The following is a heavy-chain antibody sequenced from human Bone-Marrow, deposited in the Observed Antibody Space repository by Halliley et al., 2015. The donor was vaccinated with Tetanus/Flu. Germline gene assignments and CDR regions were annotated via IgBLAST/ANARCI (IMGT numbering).Heavy chain of an antibody. CDR2: ITWNSDTI. CDR1: GFTFDDYA. Sequence: SLRLSCAASGFTFDDYAMHWVRHAPGKGLEWVSGITWNSDTIGYADSVKGRFTTSRDNAKNSLYLQMNSLRAEDTALYYCARNLQGSGYYSREDSFYIWGQGTVVTFSS. J-gene: IGHJ3*02. D-gene: IGHD3-22*01. V-gene: IGHV3-9*01. CDR3: ARNLQGSGYYSREDSFYI.